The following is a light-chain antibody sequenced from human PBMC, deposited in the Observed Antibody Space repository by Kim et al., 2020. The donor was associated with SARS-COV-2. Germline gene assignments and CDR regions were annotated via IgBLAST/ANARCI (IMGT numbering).Light chain of an antibody. V-gene: IGLV2-14*03. J-gene: IGLJ2*01. CDR3: SSYTTSTPVV. CDR1: SSDVGGYTY. CDR2: GVS. Sequence: QSALTQPASVSGSPGQSITISCTGTSSDVGGYTYVSWYQQPPGKAPKLMIYGVSNRPSGVSNRFSGSKSGNTASLTISGLQAEDEADYYCSSYTTSTPVVFGGGTKLTVL.